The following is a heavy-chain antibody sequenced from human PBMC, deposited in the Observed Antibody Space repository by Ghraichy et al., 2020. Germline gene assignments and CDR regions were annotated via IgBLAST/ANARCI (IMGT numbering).Heavy chain of an antibody. J-gene: IGHJ2*01. V-gene: IGHV3-53*01. CDR2: IYSGGGT. D-gene: IGHD6-25*01. CDR3: VRDSGTSYWYFDL. Sequence: LSLTCAASGFTVSSKYMSWVRQAPGKGPEWVSVIYSGGGTNYAGSVEGRFTISRDNSKNTLFLQMNSLRAEDTAVYYCVRDSGTSYWYFDLWGRGTLVTVSS. CDR1: GFTVSSKY.